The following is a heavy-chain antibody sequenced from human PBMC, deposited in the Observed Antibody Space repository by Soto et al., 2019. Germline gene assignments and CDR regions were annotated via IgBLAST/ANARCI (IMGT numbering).Heavy chain of an antibody. CDR1: GGSINSGDYF. Sequence: QVQLQESGPGRVKPSETLSLTCTVSGGSINSGDYFWSWVRQPPGKGLEWIGYIHFSGVAYYNPSLKSRVSISVDTSKNQFSLDLSSVTAADMAVYYCARGAWSYDHSTGYYNRGWFDPWGQGALVTVSS. J-gene: IGHJ5*02. V-gene: IGHV4-30-4*01. D-gene: IGHD3-9*01. CDR3: ARGAWSYDHSTGYYNRGWFDP. CDR2: IHFSGVA.